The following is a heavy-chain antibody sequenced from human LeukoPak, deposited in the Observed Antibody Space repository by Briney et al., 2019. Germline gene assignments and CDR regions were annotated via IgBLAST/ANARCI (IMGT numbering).Heavy chain of an antibody. J-gene: IGHJ4*02. V-gene: IGHV4-4*07. CDR2: IYTSGST. D-gene: IGHD6-13*01. CDR1: GGSISSYY. Sequence: SETLSLTCTVSGGSISSYYWSWIRQPAGKGLEWIGRIYTSGSTNYNPSLKSRVTMSVDTSKNQFSLKLSSVTAADTAVYYCARDQPIFSSSWYAREIDYWGQGTLVTVSS. CDR3: ARDQPIFSSSWYAREIDY.